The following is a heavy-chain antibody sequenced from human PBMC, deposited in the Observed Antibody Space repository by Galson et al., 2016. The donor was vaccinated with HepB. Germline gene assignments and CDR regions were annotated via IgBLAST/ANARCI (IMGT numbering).Heavy chain of an antibody. CDR3: ARSGPTYGLYYLDY. Sequence: SVKVSCKASGGTFSSYSTSRLRQAPGQGLEWMGGIIPIFGTANYAQKFQGRVTITADESTNTAYMELSSLRSEDTAIYFCARSGPTYGLYYLDYWGQGTLVTVSS. CDR1: GGTFSSYS. J-gene: IGHJ4*02. D-gene: IGHD3-10*01. CDR2: IIPIFGTA. V-gene: IGHV1-69*13.